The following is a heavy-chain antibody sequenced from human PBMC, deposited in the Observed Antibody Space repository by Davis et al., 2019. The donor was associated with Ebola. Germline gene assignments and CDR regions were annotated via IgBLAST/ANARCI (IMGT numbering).Heavy chain of an antibody. D-gene: IGHD3-3*01. V-gene: IGHV3-7*03. Sequence: PGGSLRLSCAASGFTLSSYWMSWVRQAPGKGLEWVANINQDGSEKYYVDSVKGRFTISRDNSKNTLYLQMNSLRAEDTAVYYCARGGYDFWSGYYLGYWGQGTLVTVSS. CDR1: GFTLSSYW. CDR3: ARGGYDFWSGYYLGY. CDR2: INQDGSEK. J-gene: IGHJ4*02.